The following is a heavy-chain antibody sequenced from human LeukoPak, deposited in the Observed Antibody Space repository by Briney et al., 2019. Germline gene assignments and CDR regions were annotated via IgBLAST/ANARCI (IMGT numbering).Heavy chain of an antibody. CDR1: GDSISSNSAA. Sequence: SQTLSHTCAISGDSISSNSAAWNWIRLSPSRGLEWLGRTLYRSKWLNDYAPSVKGRITINPDTSKNQSSLQLKSVTPEDTALYYCTRGPDDLLHGRAFDFWGQGTMVTVSS. V-gene: IGHV6-1*01. CDR2: TLYRSKWLN. CDR3: TRGPDDLLHGRAFDF. J-gene: IGHJ3*01. D-gene: IGHD3-3*01.